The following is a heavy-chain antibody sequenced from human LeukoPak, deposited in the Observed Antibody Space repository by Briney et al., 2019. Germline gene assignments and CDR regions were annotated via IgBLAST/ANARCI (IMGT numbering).Heavy chain of an antibody. CDR1: GYTFTSYD. CDR2: INPSGGST. CDR3: ASGLRTTFDY. J-gene: IGHJ4*02. Sequence: ASVKVSCTASGYTFTSYDINWVRQAPGQGLEWMGIINPSGGSTSYAQKFQGRVTMTRDTSTSTVYMELSSLRSEDTAVYYCASGLRTTFDYWGQGTLVTVSS. D-gene: IGHD4-17*01. V-gene: IGHV1-46*01.